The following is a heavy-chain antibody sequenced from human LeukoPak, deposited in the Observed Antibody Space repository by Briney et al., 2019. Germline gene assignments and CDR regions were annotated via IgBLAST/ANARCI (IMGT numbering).Heavy chain of an antibody. D-gene: IGHD2-15*01. V-gene: IGHV3-48*03. CDR3: ARENIVVGNWFDP. CDR2: ISSSGSTI. CDR1: GFTFSSYE. J-gene: IGHJ5*02. Sequence: PGGSLRLSCAASGFTFSSYEMNWVRQAPGKGLEWVSYISSSGSTIQYADSVKGRFTISRDNAKNSLYLQMNSLRAEDTAVYYCARENIVVGNWFDPWGQGTLVTVSS.